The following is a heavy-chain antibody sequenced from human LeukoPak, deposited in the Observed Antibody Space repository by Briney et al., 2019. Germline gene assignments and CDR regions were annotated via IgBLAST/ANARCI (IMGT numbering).Heavy chain of an antibody. D-gene: IGHD5-18*01. CDR3: ARDTAMVSAFDY. Sequence: GGSLRLSCAASGFTFSNAWMSWVRQAPGKGLEWVSSISSSSSYIYYADSVKGRFTISRDNAKNSLYLQMNSLRAEDTAVYYCARDTAMVSAFDYWGQGTLVTVSS. CDR2: ISSSSSYI. J-gene: IGHJ4*02. V-gene: IGHV3-21*01. CDR1: GFTFSNAW.